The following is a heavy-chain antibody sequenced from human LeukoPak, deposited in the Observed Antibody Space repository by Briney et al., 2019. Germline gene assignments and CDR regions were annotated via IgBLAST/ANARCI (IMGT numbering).Heavy chain of an antibody. V-gene: IGHV1-58*01. CDR3: AAGDTLVRGVIIPFAP. CDR2: IIVGSGQT. D-gene: IGHD3-10*01. J-gene: IGHJ5*02. CDR1: GFTLINSA. Sequence: SVKVSCKASGFTLINSAVQWVRQARGQRLEWVGWIIVGSGQTRYAQKFQERVTITRDMSTSTAFLELSSLRSEDSAVYYCAAGDTLVRGVIIPFAPWGQGTLVTVSP.